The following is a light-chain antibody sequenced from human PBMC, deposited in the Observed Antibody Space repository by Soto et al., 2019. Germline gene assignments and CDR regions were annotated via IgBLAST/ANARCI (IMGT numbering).Light chain of an antibody. CDR1: QGISTY. CDR3: QKDNSATFT. Sequence: DVQMTQSPSSLSASVGDRVTITCRASQGISTYLAWYQQKPGKVPKLLIYAASTVQAGVPSRFGGSGSGADFTLTISSLQPEDFATYYCQKDNSATFTFGHGTRLEIK. V-gene: IGKV1-27*01. CDR2: AAS. J-gene: IGKJ2*01.